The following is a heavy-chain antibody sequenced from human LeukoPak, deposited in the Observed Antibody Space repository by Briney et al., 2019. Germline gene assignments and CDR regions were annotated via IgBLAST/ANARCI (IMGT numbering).Heavy chain of an antibody. Sequence: AGGSLRLSCAASGFTFNSYAMSWVRQFPGKGLEWVSSISAGGVTTYYADSVKGRFTISRDNSKNTLDLQMSSLRAEDTALYYCAKGPSIAARYDAFDIWGQGTMVTVSS. J-gene: IGHJ3*02. D-gene: IGHD6-6*01. V-gene: IGHV3-23*01. CDR1: GFTFNSYA. CDR3: AKGPSIAARYDAFDI. CDR2: ISAGGVTT.